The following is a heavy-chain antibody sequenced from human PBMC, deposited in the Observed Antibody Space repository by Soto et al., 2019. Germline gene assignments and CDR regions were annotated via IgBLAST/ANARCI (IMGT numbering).Heavy chain of an antibody. D-gene: IGHD6-25*01. J-gene: IGHJ4*02. CDR2: INAGNGNT. CDR1: GYTFTSYA. Sequence: QVQLVQSGAEVKKPGASVKVSCKASGYTFTSYAMHWVRQAPGQRLEWMGWINAGNGNTKYSQKFQGRVTITRDTSASTAYMELSSLRSEDTAVYYCAREDDTRRGKQRLVRWGKGTLVTVSS. CDR3: AREDDTRRGKQRLVR. V-gene: IGHV1-3*01.